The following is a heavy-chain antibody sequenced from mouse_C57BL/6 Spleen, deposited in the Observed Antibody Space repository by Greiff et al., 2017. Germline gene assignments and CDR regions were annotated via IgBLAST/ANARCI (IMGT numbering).Heavy chain of an antibody. J-gene: IGHJ2*01. CDR1: GYSITSGYY. CDR2: ISYDGSN. V-gene: IGHV3-6*01. Sequence: EVKLVESGPGLVKPSQSLSLTCSVTGYSITSGYYWNWIRQFPGNKLEWMGYISYDGSNNYNPSLKNRISIIRDTSKNQFFLKLISVTTSDTATYYCASNVYFDDWGQGTTLTVSS. CDR3: ASNVYFDD.